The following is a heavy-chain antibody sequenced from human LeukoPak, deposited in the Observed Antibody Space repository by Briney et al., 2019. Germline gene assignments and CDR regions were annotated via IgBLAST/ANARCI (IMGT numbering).Heavy chain of an antibody. J-gene: IGHJ6*03. CDR1: GGTFSSYA. CDR2: TIPIFGTA. CDR3: ASAGPAAIFYYYYYMDV. D-gene: IGHD2-2*01. Sequence: ASVKVSCKASGGTFSSYAISWVRQAPGQGLEWMGGTIPIFGTANYAQKFQGRVTITADESTSTAYMELSSLRSEDTAVYYCASAGPAAIFYYYYYMDVWGKGTTVTVSS. V-gene: IGHV1-69*13.